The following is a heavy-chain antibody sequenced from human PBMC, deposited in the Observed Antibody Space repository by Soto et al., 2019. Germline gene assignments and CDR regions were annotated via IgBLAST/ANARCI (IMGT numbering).Heavy chain of an antibody. J-gene: IGHJ4*02. D-gene: IGHD3-22*01. CDR1: GGSFSGYY. CDR2: INNSGST. CDR3: ARVYDSSGYYRSPFDY. V-gene: IGHV4-34*01. Sequence: QVQLQQWGAGLLKPSETLSLTCAVYGGSFSGYYWSWIRQPPGKGLEWIGEINNSGSTNYNPYLKSRVTISVDTSQNQFSLKLSSVTAADTDVYYCARVYDSSGYYRSPFDYWGQGTLVTVSS.